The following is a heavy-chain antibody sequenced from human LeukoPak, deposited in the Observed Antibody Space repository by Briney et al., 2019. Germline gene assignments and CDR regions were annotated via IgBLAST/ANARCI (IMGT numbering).Heavy chain of an antibody. J-gene: IGHJ4*02. V-gene: IGHV4-39*07. CDR3: ARGRRRGYSYGYSDY. CDR2: MYYTGGT. Sequence: TSETLSLTCTVSGGSISSGGSFWGWIRQPPGKGLEWIGTMYYTGGTYYNPSLKSRVTISVDTSKNQFSLKLSSVTAADTAVYYCARGRRRGYSYGYSDYWGQGTLVTVSS. CDR1: GGSISSGGSF. D-gene: IGHD5-18*01.